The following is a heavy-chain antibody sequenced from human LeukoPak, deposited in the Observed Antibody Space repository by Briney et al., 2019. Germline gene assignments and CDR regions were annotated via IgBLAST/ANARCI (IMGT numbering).Heavy chain of an antibody. CDR3: ARASEYYYDSSGYSP. V-gene: IGHV4-59*01. D-gene: IGHD3-22*01. CDR1: GGSFSSYY. Sequence: PSETLSLTCTVSGGSFSSYYWSLIRQPPGKGLEWIGYIYYSGSTNYNPSLKSRVTISVDTSKNQFSLKLSSVTAADTAVYYCARASEYYYDSSGYSPWGQGTLVTVSS. CDR2: IYYSGST. J-gene: IGHJ5*02.